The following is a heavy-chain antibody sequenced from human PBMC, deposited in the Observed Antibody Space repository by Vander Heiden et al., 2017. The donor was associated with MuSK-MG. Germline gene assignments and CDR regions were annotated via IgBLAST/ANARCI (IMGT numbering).Heavy chain of an antibody. CDR3: AKDPLTDGYNLGWFDA. CDR2: SSGSGGLK. D-gene: IGHD5-12*01. V-gene: IGHV3-23*01. Sequence: EIQLLQSGGGLVQPGESLRLSCSGAGFSFKTYDMSWVRQAPGKGLGVVSSSSGSGGLKYYAASVKGRVTISRDNFENTLYLQMNTLRVEDTALYYCAKDPLTDGYNLGWFDAWGQGSLVIVSS. CDR1: GFSFKTYD. J-gene: IGHJ5*02.